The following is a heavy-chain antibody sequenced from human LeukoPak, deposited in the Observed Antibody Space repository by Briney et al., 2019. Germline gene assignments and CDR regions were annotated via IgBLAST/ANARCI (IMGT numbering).Heavy chain of an antibody. V-gene: IGHV1-69*01. Sequence: GASVKVSCKASGGTFSSYAISWVRQAPGQGLEWMGGIIPIFGTANYAQKFQGRVTITADESTSTAYMELSSLRSEDTAVYYCARSAREYYDILTGYHVEIGYWGQGTLVTVSS. CDR2: IIPIFGTA. CDR1: GGTFSSYA. J-gene: IGHJ4*02. CDR3: ARSAREYYDILTGYHVEIGY. D-gene: IGHD3-9*01.